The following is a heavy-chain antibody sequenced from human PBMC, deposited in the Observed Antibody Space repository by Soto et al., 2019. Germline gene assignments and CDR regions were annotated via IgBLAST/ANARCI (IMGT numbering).Heavy chain of an antibody. D-gene: IGHD3-22*01. CDR1: GFTFSSYA. CDR2: ISGSGGST. V-gene: IGHV3-23*01. CDR3: ANGGLNYYDSSGWSY. J-gene: IGHJ4*02. Sequence: EVPLLESGGGLVQPGGSLRLSCAASGFTFSSYAMSWVRQAPGKGLEWVSAISGSGGSTYYADSVKGRFTISRDNSKNTLYLQMNSLRAEDTAVYYCANGGLNYYDSSGWSYWGQGTLVTVSS.